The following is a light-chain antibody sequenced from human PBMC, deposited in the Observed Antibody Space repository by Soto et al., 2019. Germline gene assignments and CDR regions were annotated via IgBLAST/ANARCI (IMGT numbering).Light chain of an antibody. CDR2: GAS. CDR3: QQYGSSRT. V-gene: IGKV3-20*01. CDR1: QSISINY. Sequence: EIVSTQSPGTLSLSPGERATLSCRASQSISINYLAWYQQKPGQAPRLLIYGASSRATGIPDRFSGSGSGTDFTLTISRLEPEDFAVYYCQQYGSSRTFGQGTKVEIK. J-gene: IGKJ1*01.